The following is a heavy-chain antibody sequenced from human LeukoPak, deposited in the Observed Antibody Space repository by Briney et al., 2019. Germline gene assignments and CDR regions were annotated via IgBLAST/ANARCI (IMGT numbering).Heavy chain of an antibody. CDR3: ARGRQQLEPPSSYYYYMDI. J-gene: IGHJ6*03. CDR2: IIPIFGTA. D-gene: IGHD6-13*01. CDR1: GGTFSSYA. V-gene: IGHV1-69*05. Sequence: GASVKVSCKASGGTFSSYAISWVRQAPGQGLEWMGGIIPIFGTANYAQKFQGRVTITTDESTSTAYMELSSLRSEDTAVYYCARGRQQLEPPSSYYYYMDIWGKGTTVTVSS.